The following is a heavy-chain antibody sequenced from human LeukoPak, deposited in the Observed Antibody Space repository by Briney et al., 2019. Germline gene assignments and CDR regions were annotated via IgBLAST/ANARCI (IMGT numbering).Heavy chain of an antibody. V-gene: IGHV1-2*02. J-gene: IGHJ4*02. Sequence: EASVTVSCTASGDTFTGYYMHWVRQAPGQGLEWMGWINPNSGGTNYAQKFQGRVTMTRDTSISTAYMELSRLRSDDTAVYYCARGDAFGYYFDYWGQGTLVTVSS. D-gene: IGHD3-16*01. CDR2: INPNSGGT. CDR3: ARGDAFGYYFDY. CDR1: GDTFTGYY.